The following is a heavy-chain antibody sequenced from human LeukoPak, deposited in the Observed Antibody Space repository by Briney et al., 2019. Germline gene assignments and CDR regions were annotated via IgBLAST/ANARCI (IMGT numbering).Heavy chain of an antibody. Sequence: GGSLRLSCAASGFTFSSYAMHWVRQAPGKGLEWVAVISYDGSNKYYADSVKGRFTISRDNSKNTLYLQMNSLRAEDTAVYYCASDYGGNDAFDIWGQGTMVTVSS. D-gene: IGHD4-23*01. J-gene: IGHJ3*02. V-gene: IGHV3-30-3*01. CDR1: GFTFSSYA. CDR3: ASDYGGNDAFDI. CDR2: ISYDGSNK.